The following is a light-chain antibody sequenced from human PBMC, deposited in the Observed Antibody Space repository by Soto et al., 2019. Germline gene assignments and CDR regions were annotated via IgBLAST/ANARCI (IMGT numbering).Light chain of an antibody. CDR3: QVWDSSPDPNCL. V-gene: IGLV3-21*04. J-gene: IGLJ1*01. CDR1: NIGNTP. Sequence: SYELTQPPSVSVAPGQMARITCGGNNIGNTPVHWYQQKPGQAPVLVIYYDNDRPSGIPERFSGSNSGNTATLTISGVEAADEADYYCQVWDSSPDPNCLFGPGTKVTVL. CDR2: YDN.